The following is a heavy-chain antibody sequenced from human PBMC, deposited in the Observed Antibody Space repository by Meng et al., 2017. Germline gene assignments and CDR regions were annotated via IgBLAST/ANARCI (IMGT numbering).Heavy chain of an antibody. Sequence: QVRLVQSGGEVKKPGSSVKVSCKASGGTFSSYAISWVRQAPGQGLEWMGGIIPIFGTANYAQKFQGRVTITTDESTSTAYMKLSSLRSEDTAVYYCARGYRGYSYVHDAFDIWGQGTMVTVSS. CDR3: ARGYRGYSYVHDAFDI. V-gene: IGHV1-69*05. D-gene: IGHD5-18*01. J-gene: IGHJ3*02. CDR2: IIPIFGTA. CDR1: GGTFSSYA.